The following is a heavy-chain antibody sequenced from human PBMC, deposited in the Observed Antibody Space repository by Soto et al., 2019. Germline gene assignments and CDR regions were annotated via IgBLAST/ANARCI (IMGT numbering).Heavy chain of an antibody. D-gene: IGHD3-16*01. CDR2: MWYDGTNK. CDR3: ARDATFGTKGGSFDI. J-gene: IGHJ3*02. CDR1: GFTFRIYS. V-gene: IGHV3-33*01. Sequence: QVQLVESGGGVVQPGRSLRLSCAASGFTFRIYSMHWVRQSPGQGLEWVAVMWYDGTNKYYGESVKGRFTISRDNSENTLYLQMNSLRVEDTAVYYCARDATFGTKGGSFDIWGHGTLVTVSS.